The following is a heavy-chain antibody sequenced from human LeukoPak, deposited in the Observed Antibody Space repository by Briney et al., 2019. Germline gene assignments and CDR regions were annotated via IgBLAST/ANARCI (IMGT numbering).Heavy chain of an antibody. D-gene: IGHD2-15*01. CDR2: VYHNGHS. CDR1: GGSFNDNY. CDR3: ASLGYSSGWLDS. V-gene: IGHV4-59*01. Sequence: SETLSLTCNVSGGSFNDNYWIWIRHLPGKGLEWIGYVYHNGHSDYNPSLKSRVTISVDTSTNQFSLKMISVTAADTAVYYCASLGYSSGWLDSCGHGSLVIVSS. J-gene: IGHJ5*01.